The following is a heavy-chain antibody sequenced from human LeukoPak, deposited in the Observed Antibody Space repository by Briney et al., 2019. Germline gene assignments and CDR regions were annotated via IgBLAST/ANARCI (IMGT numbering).Heavy chain of an antibody. D-gene: IGHD6-6*01. CDR2: ISSSSSYI. CDR1: EFPLCRYS. Sequence: GGSLTLSYRASEFPLCRYSKNWVRQAPGKGLEWVSSISSSSSYIYYADSVKGRFTISRDNAKNSLYLQINSLRDEDTAVYYGARDELGTARLLPAYWRQGTLVTVSS. V-gene: IGHV3-21*01. J-gene: IGHJ4*02. CDR3: ARDELGTARLLPAY.